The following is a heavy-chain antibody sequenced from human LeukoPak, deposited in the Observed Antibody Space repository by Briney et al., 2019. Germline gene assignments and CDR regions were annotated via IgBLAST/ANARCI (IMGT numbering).Heavy chain of an antibody. CDR2: ISSSDTTI. CDR3: ARSRRDNYYYYYGMDV. CDR1: GFTFSSYE. D-gene: IGHD5-24*01. J-gene: IGHJ6*02. Sequence: GGSLRLSCAASGFTFSSYEMTWVRQAPGKGLEWVSNISSSDTTIHYADSVKGRFTISRDNARNSMYLQMNSLRAEDTAVYYCARSRRDNYYYYYGMDVWGQGTTVTVS. V-gene: IGHV3-48*03.